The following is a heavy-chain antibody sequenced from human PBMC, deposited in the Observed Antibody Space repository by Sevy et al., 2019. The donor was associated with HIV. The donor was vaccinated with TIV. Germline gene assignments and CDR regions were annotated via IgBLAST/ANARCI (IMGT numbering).Heavy chain of an antibody. J-gene: IGHJ6*02. CDR2: LDPEDGET. D-gene: IGHD2-15*01. V-gene: IGHV1-24*01. Sequence: ASVKVSCKVSGYRLIEVSMHWVRQAPGKGLEWMGHLDPEDGETICAQNFQGRVTMTEDTSTDTAYMEVSSLRSEDTAVYYCAADRGEDYCSGNSCQRHYYYGLDVWGQGTTVTVSS. CDR3: AADRGEDYCSGNSCQRHYYYGLDV. CDR1: GYRLIEVS.